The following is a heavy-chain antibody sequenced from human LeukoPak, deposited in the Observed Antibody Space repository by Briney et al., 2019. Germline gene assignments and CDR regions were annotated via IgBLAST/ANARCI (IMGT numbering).Heavy chain of an antibody. D-gene: IGHD3-10*01. CDR1: GISLSNYA. Sequence: GGSLRLSCVVSGISLSNYAMTWVRQAPGKGLEWVSYISERGGRTTYADSVKGRFTISRDTSLNTLYLQMNNLRAEDTAVYFCAKRGVVIRGLLVISYHQEAYHYDFWGQGVLATVSS. J-gene: IGHJ4*02. CDR3: AKRGVVIRGLLVISYHQEAYHYDF. CDR2: ISERGGRT. V-gene: IGHV3-23*01.